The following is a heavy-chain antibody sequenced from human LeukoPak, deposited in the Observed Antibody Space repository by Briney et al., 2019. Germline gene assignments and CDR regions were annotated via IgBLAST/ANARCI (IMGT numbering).Heavy chain of an antibody. CDR3: AKSYSSEENSYYYMDV. V-gene: IGHV3-23*01. D-gene: IGHD6-19*01. CDR2: ISGSGIGGST. CDR1: GFTFSIHA. Sequence: GGSLRLSCAASGFTFSIHAMSWVRQAPGTGLEWVSGISGSGIGGSTYHADSVKGRFTISRDNSKSTLYLEMSSLRAEDTAVYYCAKSYSSEENSYYYMDVWGKGTTVTVSS. J-gene: IGHJ6*03.